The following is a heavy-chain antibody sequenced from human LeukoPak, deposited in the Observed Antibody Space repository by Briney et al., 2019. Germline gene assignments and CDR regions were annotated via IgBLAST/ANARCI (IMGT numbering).Heavy chain of an antibody. D-gene: IGHD6-19*01. V-gene: IGHV6-1*01. CDR2: TYYRSKWYN. CDR1: GDSVSSNSAA. CDR3: ARSSLAKYGYSSGWYPDDAFDI. J-gene: IGHJ3*02. Sequence: SQTLSLTCAISGDSVSSNSAAWNWIRQSPSRGLEWLGRTYYRSKWYNDYAVSVKSRITINPDTSKNQFSLQLNSVTPEDTAVYYCARSSLAKYGYSSGWYPDDAFDIWGQGTMVTVSS.